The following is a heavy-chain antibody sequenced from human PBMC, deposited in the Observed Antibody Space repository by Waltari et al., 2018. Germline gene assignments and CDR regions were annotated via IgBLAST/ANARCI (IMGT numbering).Heavy chain of an antibody. CDR2: IYYSGST. CDR3: ARDYSSGWSHGMDV. D-gene: IGHD6-19*01. J-gene: IGHJ6*02. V-gene: IGHV4-59*01. CDR1: GGSISSYY. Sequence: QVQLKESGPGLVKPSETLSLTCTVSGGSISSYYWSWIRQPPGKGLEWIGYIYYSGSTNYNPSLQSRVTISLDTSKNQFSLKLSSVTAADTAVYYCARDYSSGWSHGMDVWGQGTTVTVSS.